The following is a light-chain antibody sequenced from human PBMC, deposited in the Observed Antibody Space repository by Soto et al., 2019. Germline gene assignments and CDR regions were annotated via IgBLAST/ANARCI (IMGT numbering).Light chain of an antibody. J-gene: IGKJ1*01. Sequence: EIVLTQSPGTLSLSPGERATLSCRASQSVSSSYLAWYQQKPGQAPRLLIYGASSRATGIPDTFSGSGSGTDVPLTISRLEPEVVAVYSCQQYGSSSWTFGQGTKGEIK. CDR3: QQYGSSSWT. CDR2: GAS. V-gene: IGKV3-20*01. CDR1: QSVSSSY.